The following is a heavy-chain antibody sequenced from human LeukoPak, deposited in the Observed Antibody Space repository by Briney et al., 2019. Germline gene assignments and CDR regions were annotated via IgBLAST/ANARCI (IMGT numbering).Heavy chain of an antibody. J-gene: IGHJ5*02. Sequence: SETLSLTCTVSGGSISSYYWSWIRQPPGKGLEWIGYIHYSGSTNYNPSLKSRVTISVDMSKNQFSLKLSSVTAADTAVYYCARVSIAVAANWFDPWGQGTLVTVSS. D-gene: IGHD6-19*01. CDR2: IHYSGST. CDR3: ARVSIAVAANWFDP. V-gene: IGHV4-59*01. CDR1: GGSISSYY.